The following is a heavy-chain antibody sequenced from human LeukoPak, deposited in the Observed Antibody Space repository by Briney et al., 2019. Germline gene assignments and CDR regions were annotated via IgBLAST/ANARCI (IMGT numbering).Heavy chain of an antibody. D-gene: IGHD3-22*01. CDR1: GYTFTSYA. CDR3: ARALTYYYDSSGVGGQDFDF. Sequence: ASVKVSCKASGYTFTSYAMHWVRQAPGQRLEWMGWSNAGNGNTKYSQEFQGRVTITADESTTTAYMELRSLRSEDTAVYYCARALTYYYDSSGVGGQDFDFWGQGTLVTVSS. V-gene: IGHV1-3*02. J-gene: IGHJ4*02. CDR2: SNAGNGNT.